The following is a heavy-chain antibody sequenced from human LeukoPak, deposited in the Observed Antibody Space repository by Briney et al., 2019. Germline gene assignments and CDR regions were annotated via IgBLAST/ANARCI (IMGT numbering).Heavy chain of an antibody. J-gene: IGHJ4*02. D-gene: IGHD5-24*01. CDR3: ARPDGTTDVYFFDY. CDR2: TKQDGSEK. Sequence: GGSLRLSCAASGFSFSSYWMTWVRQAPGKGLEWVANTKQDGSEKYYVDSVKGRFTISRDNAKNSLFLQLNSLRAEDTAVYYCARPDGTTDVYFFDYWGQGTLVTVSS. CDR1: GFSFSSYW. V-gene: IGHV3-7*04.